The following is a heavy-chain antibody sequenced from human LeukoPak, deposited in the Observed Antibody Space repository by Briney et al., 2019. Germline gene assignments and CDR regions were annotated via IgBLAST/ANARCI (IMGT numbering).Heavy chain of an antibody. CDR1: GGSISSFY. CDR2: INLSGST. V-gene: IGHV4-4*07. CDR3: ARTLTGDPEGAFDI. Sequence: SETLSLTCTVSGGSISSFYWSWIRQPAGKRLEWIGRIYISENIGRINLSGSTNYNPSLKSRVIMTVDTSKNQFSLNMTSVTAADTAVYYCARTLTGDPEGAFDIWGQGTMVTVSS. J-gene: IGHJ3*02. D-gene: IGHD7-27*01.